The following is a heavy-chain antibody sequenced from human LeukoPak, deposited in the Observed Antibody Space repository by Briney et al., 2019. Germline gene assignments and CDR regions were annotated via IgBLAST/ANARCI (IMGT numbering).Heavy chain of an antibody. V-gene: IGHV3-30*02. CDR3: AKVGGTAAAPYYFDY. CDR2: IRFDGSHK. D-gene: IGHD6-13*01. J-gene: IGHJ4*02. CDR1: GFSFRSYG. Sequence: PGGSLRLSCAASGFSFRSYGMHWVRQAPGKGLQWVAFIRFDGSHKYYADSVKGRFTISRDNSKTTLYLQMNSLRVEDTAVYYCAKVGGTAAAPYYFDYWGQGTLVSVSS.